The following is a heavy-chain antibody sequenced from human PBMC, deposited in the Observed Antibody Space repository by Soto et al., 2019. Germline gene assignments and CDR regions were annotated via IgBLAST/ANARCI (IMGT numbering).Heavy chain of an antibody. CDR2: INPNSGGT. Sequence: ASVKVSCKASGYTFTGYYMHWVRQAPGQGLEWMGWINPNSGGTNYAQKFQGRVTMTTDTSTSTAYMELRSLRSDDTAVYYCARARDEYSSSSDNWFDPWGQGTLVTVSS. V-gene: IGHV1-2*02. CDR3: ARARDEYSSSSDNWFDP. D-gene: IGHD6-6*01. J-gene: IGHJ5*02. CDR1: GYTFTGYY.